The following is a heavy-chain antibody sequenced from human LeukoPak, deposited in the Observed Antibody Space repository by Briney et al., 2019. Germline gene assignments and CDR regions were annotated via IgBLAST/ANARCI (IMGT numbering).Heavy chain of an antibody. V-gene: IGHV1-69*13. CDR3: ARAKTVLRYFDWLYPDY. Sequence: ASVKVSCKASGGTFSSYAISWVRQAPGQGLEWMGGIIPIFGTANYAQKFQGRVTITADESTSTAYMELSSLRSEDTAVYYFARAKTVLRYFDWLYPDYWGQGTLVTVSS. J-gene: IGHJ4*02. CDR1: GGTFSSYA. D-gene: IGHD3-9*01. CDR2: IIPIFGTA.